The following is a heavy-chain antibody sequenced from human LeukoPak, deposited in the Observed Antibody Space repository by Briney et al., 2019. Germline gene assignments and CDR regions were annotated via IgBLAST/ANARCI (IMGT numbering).Heavy chain of an antibody. V-gene: IGHV3-30*04. CDR2: ISYDGSNK. Sequence: PGGSLRLSCAASGFTFSSYAMHWVRQAPGKGLEWVAVISYDGSNKYYADSVKGRFTISRDNSKNTLYLQMNSLRAEDTAVYYCARDQYPNVLRFLEWFGMDVWGKGTTVTVSS. CDR3: ARDQYPNVLRFLEWFGMDV. J-gene: IGHJ6*04. D-gene: IGHD3-3*01. CDR1: GFTFSSYA.